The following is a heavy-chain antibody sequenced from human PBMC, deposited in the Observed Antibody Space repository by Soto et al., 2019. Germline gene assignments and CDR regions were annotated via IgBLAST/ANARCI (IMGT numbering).Heavy chain of an antibody. CDR1: GFTFRTYT. D-gene: IGHD2-15*01. Sequence: GGSLRLSCVASGFTFRTYTMNWVRQAPGKGLEWVSGIRGFSPYTFYAESVKGRFTISNNAKNSLYLQMNSLGVEDTAVYYCARDRGYDAHDYYYNAMDVWGQGTTVTVS. CDR3: ARDRGYDAHDYYYNAMDV. V-gene: IGHV3-21*01. CDR2: IRGFSPYT. J-gene: IGHJ6*02.